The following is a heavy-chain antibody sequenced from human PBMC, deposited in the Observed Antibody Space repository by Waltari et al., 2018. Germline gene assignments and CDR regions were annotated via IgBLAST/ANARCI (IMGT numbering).Heavy chain of an antibody. CDR1: GGSISSSSYS. CDR2: IYYSGST. CDR3: ARLRSPDNWFDP. Sequence: QLQLQESGPGLVQPSETLSLTCTFSGGSISSSSYSWGWIRQPPGKGLEWIGSIYYSGSTYYNPSLKSRVTISVDTSKNQFSLKLSSVTAADTAVYYCARLRSPDNWFDPWGQGTLVTVSS. J-gene: IGHJ5*02. V-gene: IGHV4-39*07.